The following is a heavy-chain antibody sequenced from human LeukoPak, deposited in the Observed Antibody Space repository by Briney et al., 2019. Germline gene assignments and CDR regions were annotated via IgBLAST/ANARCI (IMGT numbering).Heavy chain of an antibody. J-gene: IGHJ4*02. CDR3: VRDKGDVTRASSERFDY. V-gene: IGHV4-31*03. CDR2: IYYSGTT. D-gene: IGHD4-17*01. Sequence: PSQTLSLTCTVSGGSISSGGYYWSWIRQHPGKGLEWIGYIYYSGTTNYNPSLKSRVAISVDTSKNQFSLKLRSVTAADTAVYYCVRDKGDVTRASSERFDYWGQGTLVTVSS. CDR1: GGSISSGGYY.